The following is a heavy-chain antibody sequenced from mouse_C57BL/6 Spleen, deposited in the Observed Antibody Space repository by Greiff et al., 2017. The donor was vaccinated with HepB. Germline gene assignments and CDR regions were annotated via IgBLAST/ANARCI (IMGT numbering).Heavy chain of an antibody. J-gene: IGHJ2*01. D-gene: IGHD1-2*01. CDR3: AREGALLRRGYFDY. CDR2: IYPGSGST. V-gene: IGHV1-55*01. CDR1: GYTFTSYW. Sequence: VQLQQPGAELVKPGASVKMSCKASGYTFTSYWITWVKQRPGQGLEWIGDIYPGSGSTNYNEKFKSKATLTVDTSSSTAYMQLSSLTSEDSAVYYCAREGALLRRGYFDYWGQGTTLTVSS.